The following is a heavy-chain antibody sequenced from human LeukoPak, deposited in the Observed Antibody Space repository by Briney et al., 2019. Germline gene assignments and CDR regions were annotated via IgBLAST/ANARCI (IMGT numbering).Heavy chain of an antibody. CDR1: GGTFSSYA. CDR3: ARDRLRFLEWLSTHSDYYYYMDV. CDR2: IIPIFGTA. D-gene: IGHD3-3*01. J-gene: IGHJ6*03. V-gene: IGHV1-69*01. Sequence: SVKVSCKASGGTFSSYAISWVRQAPGQGLEWMGGIIPIFGTANYAQKFQGRVTITADESTSTAYMELSSLRSEDTAVYYCARDRLRFLEWLSTHSDYYYYMDVWGQGTTVTVSS.